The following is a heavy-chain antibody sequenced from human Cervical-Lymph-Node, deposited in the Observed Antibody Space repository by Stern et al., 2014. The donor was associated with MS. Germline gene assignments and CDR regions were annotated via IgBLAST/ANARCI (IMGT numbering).Heavy chain of an antibody. CDR1: GYSFTIYY. CDR2: IYPYDSDT. V-gene: IGHV5-51*01. Sequence: VQLVQSGAEVKKPGESLKISCKLSGYSFTIYYIAWVRQMPGKGLEWMGVIYPYDSDTTYSTSFQGQVTISAAKSIPTAYLQWSSLRASDTAMYYCARHVQGFDYWGQGTLVTVSS. J-gene: IGHJ4*02. CDR3: ARHVQGFDY.